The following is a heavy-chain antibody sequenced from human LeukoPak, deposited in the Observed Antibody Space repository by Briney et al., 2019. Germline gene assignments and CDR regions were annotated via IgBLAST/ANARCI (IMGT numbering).Heavy chain of an antibody. D-gene: IGHD6-13*01. V-gene: IGHV4-59*05. Sequence: GSLRLSCAASGFTFSSYSMNWVRQAPGKGLEWIGSIYYSGSTYYNPSLKSRVTISVDTSKNQFSLKLSSVTAADTAVYYCARVPRGDSSIDYWGQGTLVTVSS. J-gene: IGHJ4*02. CDR2: IYYSGST. CDR1: GFTFSSYSMN. CDR3: ARVPRGDSSIDY.